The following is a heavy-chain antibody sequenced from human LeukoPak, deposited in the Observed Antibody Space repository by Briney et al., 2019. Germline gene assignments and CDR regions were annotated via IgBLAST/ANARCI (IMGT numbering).Heavy chain of an antibody. CDR2: IKQDGSEK. D-gene: IGHD3-22*01. CDR1: GFTFSSYG. V-gene: IGHV3-7*01. J-gene: IGHJ1*01. Sequence: GGSLRLSCAASGFTFSSYGMHWVRQAPGKGLEWVANIKQDGSEKYYVGSVKGRFTISRDNAKNSLYLQMNSLRAEDTAVYYCARDNANYYDSSGYWLIEYFQHWGQGTLVTVSS. CDR3: ARDNANYYDSSGYWLIEYFQH.